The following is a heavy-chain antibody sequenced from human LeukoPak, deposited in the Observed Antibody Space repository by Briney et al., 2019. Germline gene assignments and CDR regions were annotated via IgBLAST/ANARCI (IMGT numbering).Heavy chain of an antibody. CDR1: GGSISSSNYC. CDR3: ARGSHPVTGTLGGYFDP. J-gene: IGHJ4*02. CDR2: IYHTGST. Sequence: PSETLSLTCTISGGSISSSNYCWGWIRQSPGKGLEWIGSIYHTGSTYYNPSLKSRVTISLDASNKQFSLRLSSVTAADTAVYYCARGSHPVTGTLGGYFDPWGQGTLVTVSS. D-gene: IGHD6-19*01. V-gene: IGHV4-39*02.